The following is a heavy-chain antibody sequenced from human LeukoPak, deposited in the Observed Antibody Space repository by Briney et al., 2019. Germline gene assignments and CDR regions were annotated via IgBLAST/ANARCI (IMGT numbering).Heavy chain of an antibody. V-gene: IGHV5-51*01. J-gene: IGHJ4*02. D-gene: IGHD2-21*02. CDR1: GYTFTSYW. CDR3: ASHGDSSFDY. Sequence: GESLKISCKGSGYTFTSYWIVWVRQMPGKGLEWMGIINPGDSDTRYSPSFQGQVTISADNSINTAYLQWGSLKASDTAMYYCASHGDSSFDYWGQGTLVAVSS. CDR2: INPGDSDT.